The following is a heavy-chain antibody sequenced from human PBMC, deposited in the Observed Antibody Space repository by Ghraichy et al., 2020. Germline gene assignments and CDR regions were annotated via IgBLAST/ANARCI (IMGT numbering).Heavy chain of an antibody. V-gene: IGHV4-39*01. CDR2: IYYSGST. Sequence: ESLNISCTVSGGSISSSSYYWGWIRQPPGKGLEWIGSIYYSGSTYYNPSLKSRVTISVDTSKNQFSLKLSSVTAADTAVYYCARSYSGWYNWFDPWGQEPWSPSPQ. J-gene: IGHJ5*02. CDR3: ARSYSGWYNWFDP. CDR1: GGSISSSSYY. D-gene: IGHD6-19*01.